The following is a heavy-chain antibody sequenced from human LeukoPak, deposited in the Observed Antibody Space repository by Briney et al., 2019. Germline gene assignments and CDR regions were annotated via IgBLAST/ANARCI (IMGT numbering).Heavy chain of an antibody. D-gene: IGHD3-3*01. V-gene: IGHV1-18*01. CDR3: ARDRGYDVWSGYPGQH. CDR2: ISAYNGNT. CDR1: GYTFTSYG. J-gene: IGHJ1*01. Sequence: ASVKVSCKASGYTFTSYGISWVRRAPGQGLEWMGWISAYNGNTNYAQKLQGRVTMTTDTSTSTAYMELRSLRSDDTAVYYCARDRGYDVWSGYPGQHWGQGTLVTVSS.